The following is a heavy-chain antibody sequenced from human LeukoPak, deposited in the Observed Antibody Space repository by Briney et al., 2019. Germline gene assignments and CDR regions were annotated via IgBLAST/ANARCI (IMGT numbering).Heavy chain of an antibody. CDR1: GITLSNYG. CDR3: AKRGVVIRVILVGFHKEAYYFDS. J-gene: IGHJ4*02. Sequence: GGSLRLSCAVSGITLSNYGMSWVRQAPGKGLEWVAGISDSGGRTNYADSVKGRFTISRDNSKNTLYLQMNSLRAEDTAVYFCAKRGVVIRVILVGFHKEAYYFDSWGQGALVTVSS. V-gene: IGHV3-23*01. D-gene: IGHD3-22*01. CDR2: ISDSGGRT.